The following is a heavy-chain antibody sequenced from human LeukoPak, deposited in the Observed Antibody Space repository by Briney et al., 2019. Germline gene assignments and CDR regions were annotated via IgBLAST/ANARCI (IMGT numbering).Heavy chain of an antibody. V-gene: IGHV1-69*01. CDR1: GGTFSSYA. D-gene: IGHD5-18*01. CDR2: IIPIFGTA. J-gene: IGHJ3*02. CDR3: ARDKYSYGYNAFDI. Sequence: GASVKVSCTASGGTFSSYAISWVRQAPGQGLEWMGGIIPIFGTANYAQKFQGRVTITADESTSTAYMELSSLRSEDTAVYYCARDKYSYGYNAFDIWGQGTMVTVSS.